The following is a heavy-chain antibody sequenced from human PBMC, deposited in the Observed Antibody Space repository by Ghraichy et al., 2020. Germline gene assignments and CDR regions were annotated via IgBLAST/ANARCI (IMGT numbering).Heavy chain of an antibody. CDR3: ARNLGGLGYCSSTSCYHFDY. CDR2: IYWDDDK. CDR1: GFSLSTSGVA. Sequence: SGPTLVKPTQTLTLTCTFSGFSLSTSGVAVGWIRQPPGKALEWLALIYWDDDKRYSPSLKSRLTIIKDTSKNQVVLTMTNMDPVDTVTYYCARNLGGLGYCSSTSCYHFDYWGQGTLVTVSS. D-gene: IGHD2-2*01. V-gene: IGHV2-5*02. J-gene: IGHJ4*02.